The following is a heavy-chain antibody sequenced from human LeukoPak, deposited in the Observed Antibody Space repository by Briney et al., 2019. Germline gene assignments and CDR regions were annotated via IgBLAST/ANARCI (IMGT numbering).Heavy chain of an antibody. J-gene: IGHJ4*02. CDR1: GYTFTGYY. D-gene: IGHD6-19*01. CDR3: ARIWALAAVAGPWDY. V-gene: IGHV1-2*02. CDR2: INPNSGGT. Sequence: ASVKVSCKASGYTFTGYYMHWVRQAPGQGLEWMGWINPNSGGTNYAQKFQGRVTMTRDTSISTAYMELSRLRSDDTAVYYCARIWALAAVAGPWDYWGQGTLVTVSS.